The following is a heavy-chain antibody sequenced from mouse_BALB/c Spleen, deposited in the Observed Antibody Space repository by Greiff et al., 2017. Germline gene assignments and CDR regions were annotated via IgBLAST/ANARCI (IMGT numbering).Heavy chain of an antibody. CDR1: GYAFSSYW. CDR2: IYPGDGDT. J-gene: IGHJ2*01. CDR3: ARYGNYGHYFDY. D-gene: IGHD2-1*01. Sequence: QVQLQQSGAELVRPGSSVKISCKASGYAFSSYWMNWVKQRPGQGLAWIGQIYPGDGDTNYNGKFKGKATLTADKSSSTAYMQLSSLTSEDSAVYFCARYGNYGHYFDYWGQGTTLTVSS. V-gene: IGHV1-80*01.